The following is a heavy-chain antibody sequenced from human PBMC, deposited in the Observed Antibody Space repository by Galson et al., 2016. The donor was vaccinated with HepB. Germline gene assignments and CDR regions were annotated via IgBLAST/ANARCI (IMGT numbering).Heavy chain of an antibody. CDR1: GFSSYS. Sequence: SLRLSCAASGFSSYSMNWVRQAPGKGLEWVSYIGDTGSRIYYADSAKGRFTISRDNAKNSVYLRMNSLRDDDTAVYYCARDVSPYASPPDYWGQGTLVTVSS. V-gene: IGHV3-48*02. CDR3: ARDVSPYASPPDY. CDR2: IGDTGSRI. J-gene: IGHJ4*02. D-gene: IGHD2-2*01.